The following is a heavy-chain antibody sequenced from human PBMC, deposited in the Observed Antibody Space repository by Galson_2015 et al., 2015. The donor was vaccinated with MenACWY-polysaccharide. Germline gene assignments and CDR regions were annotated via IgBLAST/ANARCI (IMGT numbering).Heavy chain of an antibody. CDR1: GFTFSSHW. V-gene: IGHV3-7*01. CDR3: ARAAEGWFDS. J-gene: IGHJ5*01. CDR2: IKQDGSEK. Sequence: SLRLSCAAYGFTFSSHWMNWVRQAPGKGLEWVATIKQDGSEKYYVDSVKGRFTISRDNAKNSLSLQMNSLRAEDTAVYYCARAAEGWFDSWGQGTLVTVSS.